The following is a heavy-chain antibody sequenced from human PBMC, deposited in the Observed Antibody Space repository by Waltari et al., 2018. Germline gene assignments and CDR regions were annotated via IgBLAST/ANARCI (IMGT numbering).Heavy chain of an antibody. J-gene: IGHJ4*02. Sequence: QVQLQESGPGLVKPSETLSLTCAVSKYSIPSRFYWGWIRLSPGKGLEWIWSINHSGSAYYNPSLQSRVTISVDTSKNHVALKVTSVIAADTAVYYCVRVSGYFDVWGQGILVTVSS. CDR3: VRVSGYFDV. D-gene: IGHD1-26*01. CDR2: INHSGSA. V-gene: IGHV4-38-2*01. CDR1: KYSIPSRFY.